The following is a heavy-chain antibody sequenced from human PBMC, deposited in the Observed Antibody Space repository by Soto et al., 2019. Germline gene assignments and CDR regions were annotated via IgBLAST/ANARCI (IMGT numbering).Heavy chain of an antibody. J-gene: IGHJ1*01. CDR1: GRIFSSFP. D-gene: IGHD1-1*01. V-gene: IGHV1-69*06. CDR2: VISASGSV. CDR3: ARVGSRDAYNYFLDQ. Sequence: QVQVVQSGAEVKKPGSSVKISCKASGRIFSSFPTSWVRQVPGQGLEWMGGVISASGSVTYAPKFQGRVTMTEVNSAGIGYMELTSLTSEDTAIYYCARVGSRDAYNYFLDQWGPGTMVTVSS.